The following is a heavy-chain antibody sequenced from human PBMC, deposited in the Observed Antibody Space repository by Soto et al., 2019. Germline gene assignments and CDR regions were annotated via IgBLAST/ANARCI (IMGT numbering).Heavy chain of an antibody. CDR2: IDPSDSYT. CDR3: AIDSDYDFWSGYFLLGAFDI. D-gene: IGHD3-3*01. Sequence: GESLKISCKGSGYSFTSYWISWVRQMPGKGLEWMGKIDPSDSYTNYSPSFQGHVTISADKSISTAYLQWSSLKASDTAMYYCAIDSDYDFWSGYFLLGAFDIWGQGTMVTVSS. J-gene: IGHJ3*02. CDR1: GYSFTSYW. V-gene: IGHV5-10-1*01.